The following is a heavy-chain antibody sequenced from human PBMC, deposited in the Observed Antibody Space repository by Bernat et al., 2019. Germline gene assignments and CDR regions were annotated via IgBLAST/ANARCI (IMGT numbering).Heavy chain of an antibody. CDR3: AKDDYPGVRGVIIYYYYGMDV. Sequence: QVRLVESGGGVVQPGRSLRLSCAASGFTFSSYGMHWVRQAPGKGLEWVAVISYDGSNKYYADSVKGRFTISRDNSKNTLYLQMNSLRAEDTAVYYCAKDDYPGVRGVIIYYYYGMDVWGQGTTVTVSS. V-gene: IGHV3-30*18. D-gene: IGHD3-10*01. CDR1: GFTFSSYG. J-gene: IGHJ6*02. CDR2: ISYDGSNK.